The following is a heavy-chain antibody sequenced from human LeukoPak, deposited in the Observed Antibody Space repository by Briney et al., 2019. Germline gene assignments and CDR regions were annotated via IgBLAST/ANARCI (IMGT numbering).Heavy chain of an antibody. CDR3: AKDSSYGYDILTGYNWFDP. J-gene: IGHJ5*02. Sequence: GGSLRLSCAASGFTFSTYAMSWVRQAPGKGLEWVSAISGSAGSTNYADSVKGRFTISRDNSKNTLYLQMNSLRAEDTAVYYCAKDSSYGYDILTGYNWFDPWGQGTLVTVSS. CDR1: GFTFSTYA. D-gene: IGHD3-9*01. CDR2: ISGSAGST. V-gene: IGHV3-23*01.